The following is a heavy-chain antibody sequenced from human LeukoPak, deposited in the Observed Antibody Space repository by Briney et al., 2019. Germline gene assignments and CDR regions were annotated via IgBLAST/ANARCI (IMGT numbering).Heavy chain of an antibody. CDR2: TYYRSKWYN. J-gene: IGHJ5*02. CDR1: GESVSGNSTA. Sequence: QTLSLTCALSGESVSGNSTAGNWIRQSPSRGLEWLARTYYRSKWYNDYAVSVKSRITISPDTSKNQVSLQLNSVTPEDTAVYYCARSASGGLFDPWGQGTLVTVSS. CDR3: ARSASGGLFDP. D-gene: IGHD2-21*01. V-gene: IGHV6-1*01.